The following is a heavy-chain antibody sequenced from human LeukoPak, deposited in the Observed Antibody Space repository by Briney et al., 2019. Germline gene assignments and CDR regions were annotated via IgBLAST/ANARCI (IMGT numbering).Heavy chain of an antibody. Sequence: SETLSLTCTVSGDSISSGGYYWGWIRQHPGKGLEWIGYIYYSGTTYYNPSLKGRLTISLDTSKNQFSLRLNSVTAADTAVYYCARKGDGGLERDAFDIWGQGTMVTVSS. V-gene: IGHV4-31*03. CDR1: GDSISSGGYY. D-gene: IGHD3-16*01. CDR3: ARKGDGGLERDAFDI. J-gene: IGHJ3*02. CDR2: IYYSGTT.